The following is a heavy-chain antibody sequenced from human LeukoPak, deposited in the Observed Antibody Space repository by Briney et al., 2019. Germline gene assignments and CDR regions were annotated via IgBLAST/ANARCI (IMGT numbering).Heavy chain of an antibody. CDR1: GGSISSYY. Sequence: SETLSLTCTVSGGSISSYYWSWIRQPPGKGLEWIGYIYYSGSTNYNPSLKSRVTISVDTSKNQFSLKLSSVTAADTAVYYCARDFRLQHSYGSGSYFGYWGQGTLVTVSS. CDR3: ARDFRLQHSYGSGSYFGY. J-gene: IGHJ4*02. D-gene: IGHD3-10*01. CDR2: IYYSGST. V-gene: IGHV4-59*01.